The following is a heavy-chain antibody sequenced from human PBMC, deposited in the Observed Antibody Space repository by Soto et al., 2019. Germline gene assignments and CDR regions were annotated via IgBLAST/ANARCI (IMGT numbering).Heavy chain of an antibody. CDR1: GFIVSDTY. CDR3: SRLARATRPEQAFDV. Sequence: PGGSLRLSCTASGFIVSDTYMNWVRQAPGKGLEWVSVISNRGDTHYADSVRGRFTISRDDSTSIAYLQMNSLRTEDTAVYYCSRLARATRPEQAFDVWGRGTMVTVSS. D-gene: IGHD5-12*01. V-gene: IGHV3-66*01. J-gene: IGHJ3*01. CDR2: ISNRGDT.